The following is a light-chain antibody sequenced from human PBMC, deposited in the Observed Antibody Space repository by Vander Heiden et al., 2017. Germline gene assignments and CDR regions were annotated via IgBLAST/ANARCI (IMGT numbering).Light chain of an antibody. CDR2: SNN. V-gene: IGLV1-44*01. J-gene: IGLJ1*01. CDR3: AAWDDSLNGYV. Sequence: QSVLTQPPSASGTPGQRATISCSGSSSNTGTNTVNWYHQLPGTAPKLLIYSNNQRPSGVHDRFSGSKSGTSASLAISGLQSEDEADYYCAAWDDSLNGYVFGPGTKVTVL. CDR1: SSNTGTNT.